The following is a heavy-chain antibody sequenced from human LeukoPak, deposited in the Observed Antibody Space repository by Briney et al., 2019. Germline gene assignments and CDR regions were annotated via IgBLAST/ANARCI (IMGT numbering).Heavy chain of an antibody. CDR3: ARDESSSAWGPRDFDY. CDR1: GFXFSGYW. CDR2: IKQDGSEK. Sequence: GGSLRLSCAASGFXFSGYWMSWVRQAPGKGLEWVANIKQDGSEKYYVDSVKGRFTISRDNGKISLYLQMNSLRAEDTAVYYCARDESSSAWGPRDFDYWGQGTLVTVSS. D-gene: IGHD6-19*01. J-gene: IGHJ4*02. V-gene: IGHV3-7*04.